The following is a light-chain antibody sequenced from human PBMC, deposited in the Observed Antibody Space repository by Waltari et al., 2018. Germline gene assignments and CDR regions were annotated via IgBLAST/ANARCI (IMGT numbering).Light chain of an antibody. J-gene: IGKJ1*01. CDR1: QRLSSNNKNY. CDR3: QQYYSKT. V-gene: IGKV4-1*01. CDR2: WAS. Sequence: IVLTQSPDSLAVSLGDRATISCESSQRLSSNNKNYLAWYQQRPGQPPKLLSAWASTRQSGVPDRFSGSGSGTHFTLTISSLQAEDVAVYFCQQYYSKTFGQGTKVEIK.